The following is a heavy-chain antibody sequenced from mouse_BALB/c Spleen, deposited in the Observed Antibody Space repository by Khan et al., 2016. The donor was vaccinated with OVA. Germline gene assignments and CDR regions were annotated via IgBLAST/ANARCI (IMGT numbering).Heavy chain of an antibody. Sequence: VQLQQSGAELVKPGASVNLSCSASGFTIKDTYIHWVKQRPEQGLEWIGRIDPPNDDSKFGPKFQDKATLTADTSSNTAYLQLTSLTSEDTAVYYCANRYSNPFAYWGQGTLVSVSA. CDR1: GFTIKDTY. J-gene: IGHJ3*01. CDR3: ANRYSNPFAY. D-gene: IGHD2-5*01. CDR2: IDPPNDDS. V-gene: IGHV14-3*02.